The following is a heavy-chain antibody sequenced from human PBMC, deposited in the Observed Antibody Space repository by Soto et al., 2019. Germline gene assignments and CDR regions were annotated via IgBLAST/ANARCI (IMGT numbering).Heavy chain of an antibody. CDR2: IDLTDSYT. Sequence: PWESLKISCKGSGYIFRNNWITWVRQMPGKGLEWVGRIDLTDSYTSYSPSFQGHVSFSADNSITTTYLHFSSLRASDTAVYYVTRRGGSGYCYYYGMGVWGQGTTGTVSS. CDR3: TRRGGSGYCYYYGMGV. CDR1: GYIFRNNW. D-gene: IGHD3-10*01. V-gene: IGHV5-10-1*01. J-gene: IGHJ6*02.